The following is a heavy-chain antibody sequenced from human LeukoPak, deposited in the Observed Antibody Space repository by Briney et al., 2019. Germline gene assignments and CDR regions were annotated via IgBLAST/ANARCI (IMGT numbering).Heavy chain of an antibody. D-gene: IGHD6-19*01. CDR1: GYPLTRYG. Sequence: ASVKVSCKASGYPLTRYGLSWVRQAPGQGLEWMGWINTYNSNTNYAQKVQGRVTMTTDTSTSTAYMELRSLGSDDTAVYYCARNSHGYSSGWLQFNFDYWGQGTLVTVSS. J-gene: IGHJ4*02. CDR3: ARNSHGYSSGWLQFNFDY. CDR2: INTYNSNT. V-gene: IGHV1-18*01.